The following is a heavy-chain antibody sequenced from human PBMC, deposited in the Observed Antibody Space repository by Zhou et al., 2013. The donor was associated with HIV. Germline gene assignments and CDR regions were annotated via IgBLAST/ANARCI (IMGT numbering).Heavy chain of an antibody. J-gene: IGHJ1*01. CDR2: MNPEWGAV. CDR1: GYTFINYL. Sequence: QVHLVQSGTVMGKPGSSMTISCEASGYTFINYLIHWVRHAPGKGLEWMGWMNPEWGAVNYARSFQGKVTMTRKVVLRHRQRHGLPELSGLSSADTAVYYCLRRGFCDHCSDFTFQHWGQGTLVVVSS. CDR3: LRRGFCDHCSDFTFQH. V-gene: IGHV1-2*02. D-gene: IGHD2-15*01.